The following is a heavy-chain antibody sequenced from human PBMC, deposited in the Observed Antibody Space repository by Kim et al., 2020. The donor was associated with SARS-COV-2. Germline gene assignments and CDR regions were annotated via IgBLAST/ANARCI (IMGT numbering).Heavy chain of an antibody. Sequence: SETLSLTCAVYGGSFSGYYWSWIRQPPGKGLEWIGEINHSGSTNYNPSLESRVTISVDTSKNQFSLKLSSVTAADTAVYYCARGVTMVRGPFEDVWGQGT. CDR1: GGSFSGYY. D-gene: IGHD3-10*01. CDR3: ARGVTMVRGPFEDV. V-gene: IGHV4-34*01. J-gene: IGHJ6*02. CDR2: INHSGST.